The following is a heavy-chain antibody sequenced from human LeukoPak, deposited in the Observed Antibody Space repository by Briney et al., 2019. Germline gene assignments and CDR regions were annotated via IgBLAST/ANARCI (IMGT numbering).Heavy chain of an antibody. CDR2: ISSSSSYI. V-gene: IGHV3-21*01. Sequence: PGGSLRLSCAASGFTFSSYSMNWVRQAPGKGLEWVSSISSSSSYIYYADSVKGRFTSSRDNAKNSLYLQMNSLRAEDTAVYYCARDHQNYYDSSGYLDYWGQGTLVTVSS. CDR1: GFTFSSYS. CDR3: ARDHQNYYDSSGYLDY. D-gene: IGHD3-22*01. J-gene: IGHJ4*02.